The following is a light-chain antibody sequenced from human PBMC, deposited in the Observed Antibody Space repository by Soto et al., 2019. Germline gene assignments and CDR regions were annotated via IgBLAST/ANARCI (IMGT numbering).Light chain of an antibody. J-gene: IGLJ2*01. CDR2: EHN. Sequence: QPVLTQPPSVSAAPGLKVTISCSGSISNIGVNYVSWYQQVPGTAPKLLIYEHNKRPSGIPDRFSGSTSGTSATLGITGLQTGDEGDYYCATWDSNLRAVVFGGGTKVTVL. CDR3: ATWDSNLRAVV. V-gene: IGLV1-51*01. CDR1: ISNIGVNY.